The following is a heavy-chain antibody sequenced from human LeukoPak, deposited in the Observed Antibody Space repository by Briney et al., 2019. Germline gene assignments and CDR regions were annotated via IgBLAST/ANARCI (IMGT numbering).Heavy chain of an antibody. CDR1: GYSFTTYW. V-gene: IGHV5-51*01. CDR3: ARSSLAFLSDY. CDR2: IYPGDSDT. J-gene: IGHJ4*02. Sequence: PGESLKISCKGSGYSFTTYWIAWVRQMPGKGLEWMGMIYPGDSDTRYNPSFQGQVTISADKSMSTAYLQWSSLKASDTAMYYCARSSLAFLSDYWGQGTLVTVSS. D-gene: IGHD3-10*01.